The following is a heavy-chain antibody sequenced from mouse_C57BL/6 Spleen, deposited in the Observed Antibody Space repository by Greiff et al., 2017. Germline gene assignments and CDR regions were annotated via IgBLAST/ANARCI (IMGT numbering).Heavy chain of an antibody. Sequence: VQLKESGGGLVKPGGSLKLSCAASGFTFSSYAMSWVRQTPEKSLEWVATISDGGSYTYYPDNVKGRCTIARDNAKNNLYLQMSHLKSEDTAMYYCARDAYKGFDYWGQGTTLTVSS. CDR1: GFTFSSYA. J-gene: IGHJ2*01. D-gene: IGHD2-10*01. CDR2: ISDGGSYT. V-gene: IGHV5-4*01. CDR3: ARDAYKGFDY.